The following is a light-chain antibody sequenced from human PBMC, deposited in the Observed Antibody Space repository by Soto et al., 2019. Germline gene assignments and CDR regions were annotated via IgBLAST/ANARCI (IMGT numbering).Light chain of an antibody. CDR3: CSYAGSTTYVL. Sequence: QSVLTQPASVSGSPGQSITISCTGNSSDVGSYNLDSWYQQHPGKAPKLIIYEVIKRPSRVSNRFSGSKSGNTASLTISGLQAEDEADYYCCSYAGSTTYVLFGGGTKLTVL. CDR2: EVI. J-gene: IGLJ2*01. CDR1: SSDVGSYNL. V-gene: IGLV2-23*02.